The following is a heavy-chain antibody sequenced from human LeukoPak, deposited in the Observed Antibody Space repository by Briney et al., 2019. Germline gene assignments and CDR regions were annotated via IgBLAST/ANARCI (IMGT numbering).Heavy chain of an antibody. CDR3: ARDNSVGDTAWWFDP. D-gene: IGHD1-26*01. CDR1: GYTFTNYY. CDR2: INPDGGRT. V-gene: IGHV1-46*01. J-gene: IGHJ5*02. Sequence: ASVKVSCKASGYTFTNYYMHWVRQAPGQGLEWMGIINPDGGRTTYAQKFQGRLSLTRDMSTSTDYMELSSLRSEDTAVYYCARDNSVGDTAWWFDPWGQGTLVTVSS.